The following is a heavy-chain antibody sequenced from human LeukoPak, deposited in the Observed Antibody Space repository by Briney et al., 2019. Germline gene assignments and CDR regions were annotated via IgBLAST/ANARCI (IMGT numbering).Heavy chain of an antibody. CDR2: TYYRSKWYN. D-gene: IGHD6-13*01. CDR1: GDSVSSNSAA. V-gene: IGHV6-1*01. J-gene: IGHJ5*02. Sequence: SQTLSLTCAISGDSVSSNSAAWNWIRQSPSRGLEWLGRTYYRSKWYNDYAVSVKSRITINPDTSKNQFSLQLNSVTPEDTAVYYCAREGSAYSSSWYSRHWFDPWGQGTLVTVSS. CDR3: AREGSAYSSSWYSRHWFDP.